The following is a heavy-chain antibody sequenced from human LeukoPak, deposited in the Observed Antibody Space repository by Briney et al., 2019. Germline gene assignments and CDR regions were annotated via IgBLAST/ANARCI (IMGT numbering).Heavy chain of an antibody. D-gene: IGHD3-22*01. Sequence: SQTLSLTCTVSGGSISSGDYYWSWLRQPPGTGVEWVGYIYYSGSTYYNPSLKSRVTISVDTSKNQFSLKLSSVTAADTAVYYCAREVAGYYDSSGYFDIWGQGTMVTVSS. CDR3: AREVAGYYDSSGYFDI. J-gene: IGHJ3*02. CDR1: GGSISSGDYY. CDR2: IYYSGST. V-gene: IGHV4-30-4*08.